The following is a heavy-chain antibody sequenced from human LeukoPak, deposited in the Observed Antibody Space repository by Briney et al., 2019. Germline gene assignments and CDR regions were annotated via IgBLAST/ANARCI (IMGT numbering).Heavy chain of an antibody. J-gene: IGHJ3*02. D-gene: IGHD3-22*01. CDR2: IYYSGST. CDR3: ARDPYDSSASAFDI. CDR1: GGSISSYY. Sequence: KPSETLSLTCTVSGGSISSYYWSWIRQPPGKGLGWIGYIYYSGSTNYNPSLKSRVTISVDTSKNQFSLKLSSVTAADTAVYYCARDPYDSSASAFDIWGQGIMVTVSS. V-gene: IGHV4-59*01.